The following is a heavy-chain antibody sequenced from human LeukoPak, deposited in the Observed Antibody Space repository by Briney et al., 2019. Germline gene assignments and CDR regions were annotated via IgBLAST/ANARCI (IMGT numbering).Heavy chain of an antibody. J-gene: IGHJ4*02. CDR1: GDSVSSNSAA. Sequence: SQTLSLTCATSGDSVSSNSAAWNWIRQSPSRGLEWLGRTYYRSKWYNDYAVSVKSRITINPDTSKNQFSLQLNSVTPEDTAVYYCARDGGSIAAAGTPTFDYWGQGTLVTVSS. V-gene: IGHV6-1*01. CDR3: ARDGGSIAAAGTPTFDY. CDR2: TYYRSKWYN. D-gene: IGHD6-13*01.